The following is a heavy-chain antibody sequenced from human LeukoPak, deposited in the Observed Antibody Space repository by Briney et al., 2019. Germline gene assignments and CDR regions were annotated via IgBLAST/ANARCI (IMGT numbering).Heavy chain of an antibody. J-gene: IGHJ4*02. CDR2: INSDASTT. V-gene: IGHV3-74*01. D-gene: IGHD1-26*01. CDR1: GFTISSYW. Sequence: GGSLRLSCAASGFTISSYWMHWVRQAPGKGLVWVSRINSDASTTSYADSVKGRFTISRDNAKNTLHLQMNSLGAEDTAVYYCTRVAGSGSVDWGQGALVTVSS. CDR3: TRVAGSGSVD.